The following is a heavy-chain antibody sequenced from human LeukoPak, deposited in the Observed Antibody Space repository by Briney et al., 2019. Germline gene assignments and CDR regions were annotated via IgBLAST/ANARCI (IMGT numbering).Heavy chain of an antibody. D-gene: IGHD3-10*01. J-gene: IGHJ3*02. CDR3: ARDDTMVRGLDI. CDR1: GYTFTSYG. V-gene: IGHV1-18*01. CDR2: ISAYNGNT. Sequence: GASVKVSCKASGYTFTSYGISWVRQAPGQGLEWMGWISAYNGNTNYAQKLQGRVTITADKSTSTAYMELRSLRSDDTAVYYCARDDTMVRGLDIWGQGTMVTVSS.